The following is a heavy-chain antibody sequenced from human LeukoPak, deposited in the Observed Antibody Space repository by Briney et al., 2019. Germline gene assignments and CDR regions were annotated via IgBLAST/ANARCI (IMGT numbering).Heavy chain of an antibody. CDR1: GGSFSGYY. J-gene: IGHJ4*02. D-gene: IGHD6-6*01. Sequence: SETLSLTCAVYGGSFSGYYWSWIRQPPGKGLEWIGEINHSGSTNYNPSLKSRVTISVDTSKNQFSLKLSSVTAADTAVYYCARGWHGSSSGGYYFDYWGQGTLVTVSS. CDR2: INHSGST. CDR3: ARGWHGSSSGGYYFDY. V-gene: IGHV4-34*01.